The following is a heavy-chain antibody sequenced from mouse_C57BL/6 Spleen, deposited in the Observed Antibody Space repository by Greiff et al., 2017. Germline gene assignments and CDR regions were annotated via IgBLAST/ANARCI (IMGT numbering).Heavy chain of an antibody. CDR1: GYSFTDYY. CDR2: INPNYGTT. D-gene: IGHD2-5*01. V-gene: IGHV1-39*01. CDR3: ARTYYSDYVDYAMDY. Sequence: EVQLQQSGPELVKPGASVKISCKASGYSFTDYYMNWVKQRNGKSLEWIGVINPNYGTTSYNQKFKGKATLTVVQSSSTAYMELNSLTSEDSAVYYCARTYYSDYVDYAMDYWGQGTSVTVSS. J-gene: IGHJ4*01.